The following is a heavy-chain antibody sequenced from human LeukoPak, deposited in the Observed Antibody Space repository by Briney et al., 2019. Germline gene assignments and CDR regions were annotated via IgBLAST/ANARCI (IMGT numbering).Heavy chain of an antibody. V-gene: IGHV4-39*01. CDR2: IYSSGST. J-gene: IGHJ4*02. Sequence: SETLSLTCTVSGDSFGSSRDYWGWLRRPPGTGLEWIGIIYSSGSTYYSPPLKSRVTISVDTSKNQFSLKLNSVTAADTAVYYCARGRWPVDYWGQGTLVTVSS. D-gene: IGHD2-15*01. CDR1: GDSFGSSRDY. CDR3: ARGRWPVDY.